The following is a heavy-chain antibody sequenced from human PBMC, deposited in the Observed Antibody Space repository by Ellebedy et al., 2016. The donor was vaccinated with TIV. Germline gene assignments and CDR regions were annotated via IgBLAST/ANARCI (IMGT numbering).Heavy chain of an antibody. Sequence: GESLKISCAGSGFSFSVYAMNWVRQAPGKGLEWVSGFSGNGGSAFYEDSVKGRFTISRDNPKNTLSLQMNSLRGGDTAVYFCARRRGLDYFDYWGQGTLVTVSS. CDR1: GFSFSVYA. CDR3: ARRRGLDYFDY. V-gene: IGHV3-23*01. CDR2: FSGNGGSA. J-gene: IGHJ4*02.